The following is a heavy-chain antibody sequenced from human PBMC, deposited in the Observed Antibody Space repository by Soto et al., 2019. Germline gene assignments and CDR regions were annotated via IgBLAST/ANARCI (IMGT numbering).Heavy chain of an antibody. J-gene: IGHJ4*02. CDR2: INHSGST. CDR1: GGSFRGYY. D-gene: IGHD6-13*01. Sequence: QVQLQQWGAGLLKPSETLSLTCAVYGGSFRGYYWSWIRQPPGKGLEWIGEINHSGSTNYNPSLKSRVTISVDTSKNQFSLKLSSVTAADTAVYYCASAAGRTYYFDYWGQGTLVTVSS. CDR3: ASAAGRTYYFDY. V-gene: IGHV4-34*01.